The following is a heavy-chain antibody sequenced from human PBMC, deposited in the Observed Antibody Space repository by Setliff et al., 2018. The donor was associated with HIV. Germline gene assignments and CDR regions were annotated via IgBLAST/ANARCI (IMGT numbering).Heavy chain of an antibody. J-gene: IGHJ4*02. CDR2: INLNTGAT. CDR3: VRSPGSFISTDSTEAGDY. Sequence: SEYDITDQYINWVRQAPGQGLEWMGWINLNTGATKYAQKLQVRVTLTRDTSMTTAYMQLRSLRSDDTAVYYCVRSPGSFISTDSTEAGDYWGQGTLVTVSS. CDR1: EYDITDQY. V-gene: IGHV1-2*02. D-gene: IGHD3-22*01.